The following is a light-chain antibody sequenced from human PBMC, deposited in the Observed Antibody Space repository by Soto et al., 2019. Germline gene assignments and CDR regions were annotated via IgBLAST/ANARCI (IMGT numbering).Light chain of an antibody. Sequence: EIVLTQSPATLSLSPGERATLSCRASQSVGSYLAWYQQKPGQAPRLLIYDASKRATGIPARFSGSGSGKDFTLTISSLEPEDFALYYCQQLSHWPFTFGPGTKVDIK. CDR1: QSVGSY. CDR2: DAS. J-gene: IGKJ3*01. CDR3: QQLSHWPFT. V-gene: IGKV3-11*01.